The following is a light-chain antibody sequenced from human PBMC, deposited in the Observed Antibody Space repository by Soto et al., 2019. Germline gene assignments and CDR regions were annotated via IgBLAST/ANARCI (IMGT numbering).Light chain of an antibody. CDR1: QSVSSSY. CDR3: QQDGIFYT. J-gene: IGKJ2*01. V-gene: IGKV3-20*01. CDR2: GAS. Sequence: EIVLTQSPGTLSLSPGERATLSCRASQSVSSSYLAWYQQKRGQAPRLLIYGASSRATGIPDKFSGSGSGRDCTLTISRLEREDFAVYYYQQDGIFYTFGQGTKLQIK.